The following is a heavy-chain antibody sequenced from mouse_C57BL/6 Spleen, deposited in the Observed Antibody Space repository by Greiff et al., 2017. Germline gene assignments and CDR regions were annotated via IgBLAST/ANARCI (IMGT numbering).Heavy chain of an antibody. J-gene: IGHJ3*01. CDR1: GFNIKDDY. V-gene: IGHV14-4*01. CDR2: NDPENGDT. CDR3: SSPFAD. Sequence: EVQLQESGAELVRPGASVKLSCTASGFNIKDDYMHWVKQRPEQGLEWIGWNDPENGDTEYASKFQGKATITADTASNTAYLQLSSLISEDTAVYYCSSPFADWGQGTLVTVSA.